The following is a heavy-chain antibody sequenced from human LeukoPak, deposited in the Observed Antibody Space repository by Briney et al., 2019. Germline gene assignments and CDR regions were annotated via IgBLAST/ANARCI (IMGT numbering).Heavy chain of an antibody. J-gene: IGHJ4*02. CDR2: ISSSTTYI. V-gene: IGHV3-21*01. CDR1: GFTFSSYS. Sequence: PGGSLRLSCAASGFTFSSYSMNWVRQAPGKGLEWVSSISSSTTYIYYADSVKGRFTVSRYNAKNALSLQMNSLRTEDTAVYYCARGIPVSSLVDYWGQGTLVTVSS. D-gene: IGHD5/OR15-5a*01. CDR3: ARGIPVSSLVDY.